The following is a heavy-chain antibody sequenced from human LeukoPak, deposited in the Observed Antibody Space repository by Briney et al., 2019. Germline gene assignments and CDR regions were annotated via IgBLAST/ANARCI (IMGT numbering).Heavy chain of an antibody. CDR3: ARVGSRYCSGANCYDGF. J-gene: IGHJ4*02. V-gene: IGHV3-30-3*01. CDR1: GFTFSSYA. D-gene: IGHD2-15*01. CDR2: ISYDGNNQ. Sequence: GGSLRLSCAASGFTFSSYAMHWVRQAPGKGLEWVAFISYDGNNQYYADSVKGRYTISRDNSKNTLYLQMNNLRAEDTAIYYCARVGSRYCSGANCYDGFWGQGTLVSVSS.